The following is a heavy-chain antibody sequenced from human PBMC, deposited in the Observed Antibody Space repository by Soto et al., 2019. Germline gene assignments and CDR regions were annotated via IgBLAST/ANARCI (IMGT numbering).Heavy chain of an antibody. J-gene: IGHJ4*02. Sequence: PGGSLRLSCATSGFTFSAYGMHWVRQAPGKGLEWVAVIWQDGSEKYYADSVKGRFTISRDNSKNTVYLQMNSLRDEDTAVFYCAKGDHFDYWGQGALVTVSS. CDR2: IWQDGSEK. CDR3: AKGDHFDY. CDR1: GFTFSAYG. V-gene: IGHV3-33*06.